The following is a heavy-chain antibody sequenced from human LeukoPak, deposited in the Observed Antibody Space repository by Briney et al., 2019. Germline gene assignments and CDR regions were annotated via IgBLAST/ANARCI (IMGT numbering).Heavy chain of an antibody. CDR1: GYTFTSYG. D-gene: IGHD4-17*01. J-gene: IGHJ5*02. Sequence: PWASVKVSCKASGYTFTSYGISWVRQAPGQGLEWMGWISAYNGNTNYAQKLQGRVTMTTDTSTSTAYMELRNLRSDDTAVYYCARVSAPPDYGDYVSENWFDPWGQGTLVTVSS. CDR3: ARVSAPPDYGDYVSENWFDP. CDR2: ISAYNGNT. V-gene: IGHV1-18*04.